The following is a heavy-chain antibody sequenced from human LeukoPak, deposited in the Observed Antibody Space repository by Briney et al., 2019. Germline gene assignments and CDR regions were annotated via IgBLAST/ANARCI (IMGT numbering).Heavy chain of an antibody. V-gene: IGHV1-69*13. D-gene: IGHD6-19*01. CDR2: IIPIFGTT. CDR1: GGTFSGYA. CDR3: VRGWGPYYYYYGMDV. Sequence: ASVKVSCKASGGTFSGYAISWVRQAPGQGLEWMGGIIPIFGTTNYAQKFQGRVTITADESTSTAYMELSSLRSEDTAVYYCVRGWGPYYYYYGMDVWGQGTTVTVSS. J-gene: IGHJ6*02.